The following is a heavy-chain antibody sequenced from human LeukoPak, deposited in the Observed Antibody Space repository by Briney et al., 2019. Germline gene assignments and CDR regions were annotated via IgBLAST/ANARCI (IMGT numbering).Heavy chain of an antibody. CDR3: ARVGDDSSSYPTL. CDR1: GYTITGYY. J-gene: IGHJ4*02. V-gene: IGHV1-2*02. CDR2: INPNSGGT. Sequence: ASMKVSCKTSGYTITGYYIHCVRQAPGQGLEWMGWINPNSGGTNYAQKFLGRVTMTRDTSISTAYMELSRLTSDDTATYYCARVGDDSSSYPTLWGQGSLVTVSS. D-gene: IGHD3-22*01.